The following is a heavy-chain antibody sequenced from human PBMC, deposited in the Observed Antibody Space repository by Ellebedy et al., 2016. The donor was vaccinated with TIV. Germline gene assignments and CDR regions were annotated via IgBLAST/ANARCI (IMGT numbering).Heavy chain of an antibody. Sequence: GESLKISCAASGFTFSSYGMHWVRQAPGKGLEWVAVIWYDGSNKYYADSVKGRFTISRDNSKNTLYLQMNSLRAEDTAVYYCARPGGNDAFDIWGQGTMVTVSS. CDR3: ARPGGNDAFDI. CDR2: IWYDGSNK. J-gene: IGHJ3*02. CDR1: GFTFSSYG. V-gene: IGHV3-33*08. D-gene: IGHD4-23*01.